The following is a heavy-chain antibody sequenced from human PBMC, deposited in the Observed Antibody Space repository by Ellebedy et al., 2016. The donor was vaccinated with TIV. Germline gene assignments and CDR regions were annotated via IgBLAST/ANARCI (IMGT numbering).Heavy chain of an antibody. CDR2: INPSGGST. J-gene: IGHJ4*02. Sequence: ASVKVSCKASGYTFTKYYMHWVRQAPGQGLEWMGLINPSGGSTSYAQRFQGRVTMTRDTSTSTVYMELSSLRSEDTAVYYCTCLQLGIADYFDYWGQGALVTVSS. CDR3: TCLQLGIADYFDY. CDR1: GYTFTKYY. D-gene: IGHD6-13*01. V-gene: IGHV1-46*01.